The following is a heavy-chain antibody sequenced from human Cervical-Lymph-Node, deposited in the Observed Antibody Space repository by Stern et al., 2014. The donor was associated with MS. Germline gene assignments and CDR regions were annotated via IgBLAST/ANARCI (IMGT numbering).Heavy chain of an antibody. CDR2: IYHSGRT. Sequence: VQLVESGSGQAKPSQTLSLTCAVSGGSISSGGSSWNWIRQPPGKGLGWIGFIYHSGRTYYNPSLKGRVFISVDTSKNQFALNLRSVTAADTAVYYCARGGVIYTQDRNGFDVWGQGTMVTVSS. J-gene: IGHJ3*01. D-gene: IGHD2-21*01. CDR3: ARGGVIYTQDRNGFDV. V-gene: IGHV4-30-2*01. CDR1: GGSISSGGSS.